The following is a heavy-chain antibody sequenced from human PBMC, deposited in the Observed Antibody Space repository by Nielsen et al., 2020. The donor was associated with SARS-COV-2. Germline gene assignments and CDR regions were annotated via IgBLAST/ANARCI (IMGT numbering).Heavy chain of an antibody. CDR3: ARAGSGRAFQWMGPDCVDN. D-gene: IGHD6-19*01. CDR2: RDNGANI. CDR1: GFSLSTSGVG. Sequence: SGPTLVKPTQTLTLTCTFSGFSLSTSGVGVGWIRQPPGKGLEWIGSRDNGANIYYNPSLHSRVMVSLDTSRNLFSMHLSSVTAADTAVYYCARAGSGRAFQWMGPDCVDNWGQGTLVRVSS. V-gene: IGHV4-30-4*08. J-gene: IGHJ4*02.